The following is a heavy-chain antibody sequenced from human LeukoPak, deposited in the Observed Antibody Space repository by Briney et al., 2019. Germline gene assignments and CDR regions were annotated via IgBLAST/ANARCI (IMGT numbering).Heavy chain of an antibody. Sequence: GGSLRLSCAASGFTFSRYWMIWVRQAPGKGLERVANIKQDGSDKYYVDSVKGRFTISRDNAKNSLYLQMNSLRVEDTAVYYCTRGAVPFFYGSGIDYWGQGTLVTVSS. V-gene: IGHV3-7*03. CDR1: GFTFSRYW. CDR2: IKQDGSDK. CDR3: TRGAVPFFYGSGIDY. J-gene: IGHJ4*02. D-gene: IGHD3-10*01.